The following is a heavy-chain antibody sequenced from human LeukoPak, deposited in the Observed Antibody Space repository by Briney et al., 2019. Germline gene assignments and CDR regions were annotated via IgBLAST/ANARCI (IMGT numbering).Heavy chain of an antibody. J-gene: IGHJ4*02. CDR2: IYTSGST. CDR3: ASEAYYYDSSGYYKY. CDR1: GDSISSFH. Sequence: PSETLSLTCTVSGDSISSFHWSWIRQPAGKGLGWVGRIYTSGSTNYNPSLKSRVTISVDTSKNQFSLKLSSVTAADTAVYYCASEAYYYDSSGYYKYWGEGTLVTVSS. D-gene: IGHD3-22*01. V-gene: IGHV4-4*07.